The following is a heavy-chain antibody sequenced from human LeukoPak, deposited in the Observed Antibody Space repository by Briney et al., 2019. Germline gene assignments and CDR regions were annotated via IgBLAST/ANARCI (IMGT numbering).Heavy chain of an antibody. CDR1: GYTFTGYY. D-gene: IGHD1-26*01. J-gene: IGHJ5*02. Sequence: ASVKVSCKASGYTFTGYYMHWVRQAPGQGLEWMGWINPSSGGTNYAQKFQGRVTMTRNTSISTAYMELSSLRSEDTAVYYCARVYGSTFYNWLDPWGQGTLVTVSS. CDR3: ARVYGSTFYNWLDP. CDR2: INPSSGGT. V-gene: IGHV1-2*02.